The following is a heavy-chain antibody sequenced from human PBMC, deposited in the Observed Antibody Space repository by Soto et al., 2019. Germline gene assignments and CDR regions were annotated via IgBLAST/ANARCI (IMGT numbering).Heavy chain of an antibody. J-gene: IGHJ4*02. CDR1: GYTFTGYY. Sequence: ASVTVYCTASGYTFTGYYMHWVRQAPGPGLVWMGWINPNSGGTNYAQKCQVGITITADESTSTTDMELSSLRSEDTGVYYCARVVPLGIAAAATGGYSYGSFDYWGQGT. D-gene: IGHD5-18*01. CDR3: ARVVPLGIAAAATGGYSYGSFDY. CDR2: INPNSGGT. V-gene: IGHV1-2*02.